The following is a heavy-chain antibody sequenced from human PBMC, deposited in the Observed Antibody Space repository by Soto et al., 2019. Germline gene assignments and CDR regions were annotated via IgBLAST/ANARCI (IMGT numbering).Heavy chain of an antibody. Sequence: SETLSLTCTVSGGSINGYDWSWIRQPPGKGLEWIGEINHSGSTNYNPSLKSRVTISVDTSKNQFSLKLSSVTAADTAVYYCARGLVATNGGNLRRRSYYYYGMDVWGQGTTVTVSS. D-gene: IGHD2-15*01. CDR3: ARGLVATNGGNLRRRSYYYYGMDV. V-gene: IGHV4-34*01. CDR1: GGSINGYD. J-gene: IGHJ6*02. CDR2: INHSGST.